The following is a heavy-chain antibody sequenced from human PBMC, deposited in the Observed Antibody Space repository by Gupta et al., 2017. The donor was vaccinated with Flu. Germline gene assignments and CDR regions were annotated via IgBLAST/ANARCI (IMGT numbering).Heavy chain of an antibody. J-gene: IGHJ4*02. D-gene: IGHD2-2*01. CDR2: IWYDGSNK. CDR1: GVGFGSYG. CDR3: ARGGQYQLSRENY. V-gene: IGHV3-33*01. Sequence: QVQLVESGGGVVQPVPCLRLSCVVLGVGFGSYGMPWVRQAPGKGLEWVAIIWYDGSNKYYADSVKGRFTISRDNSKNTLFLQMNSLRAEDTAVYYCARGGQYQLSRENYWGQGTLVTVSS.